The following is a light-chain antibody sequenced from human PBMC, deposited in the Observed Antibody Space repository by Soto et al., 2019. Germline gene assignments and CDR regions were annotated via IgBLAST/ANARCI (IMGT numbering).Light chain of an antibody. J-gene: IGKJ1*01. CDR1: QSVNSNY. CDR3: QQYDSSPPT. CDR2: GAS. V-gene: IGKV3-20*01. Sequence: EIVLTQSPGTLSLSPGERATLSCRASQSVNSNYLAWYQRKPGQAPRLLTYGASNRATDIPYRFSASGSGTDFTLTITRLEPEDFAVYYCQQYDSSPPTFGQGTKVEIK.